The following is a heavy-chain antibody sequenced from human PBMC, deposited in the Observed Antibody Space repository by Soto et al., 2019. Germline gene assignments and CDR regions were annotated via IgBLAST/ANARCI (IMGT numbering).Heavy chain of an antibody. Sequence: QVQLVQSGAEVKKPGSSVKVSSKASGGIFNSYTFGWVRQAPGQRLEWMGRIVPVMNFANYTQTFQGRVTITADTSATTVYMELSRLTSDDTAVYYGAGLDYGDYGWFDPWGQGTLVIVSS. CDR1: GGIFNSYT. V-gene: IGHV1-69*02. CDR3: AGLDYGDYGWFDP. D-gene: IGHD4-17*01. J-gene: IGHJ5*02. CDR2: IVPVMNFA.